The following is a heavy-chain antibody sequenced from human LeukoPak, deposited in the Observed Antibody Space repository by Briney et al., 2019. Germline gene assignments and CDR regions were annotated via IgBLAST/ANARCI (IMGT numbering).Heavy chain of an antibody. CDR2: IYSGGHT. J-gene: IGHJ4*02. CDR3: AKDESVVEPLLFDY. V-gene: IGHV3-66*01. CDR1: GFTVSSNY. Sequence: GGSLRLSCAASGFTVSSNYMSWVRQAPGKGLEWVSVIYSGGHTYYADSVKGRFTISRDNSKNTSYLQMKSLRAEDTAVYYCAKDESVVEPLLFDYWGQGTLVTVSS. D-gene: IGHD2-2*01.